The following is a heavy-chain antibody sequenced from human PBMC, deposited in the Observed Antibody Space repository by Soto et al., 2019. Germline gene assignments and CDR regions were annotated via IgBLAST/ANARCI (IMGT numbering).Heavy chain of an antibody. J-gene: IGHJ4*02. CDR3: AREGNLGRWLQPLDF. CDR2: IHYHGNT. D-gene: IGHD5-12*01. CDR1: GDSISAYS. Sequence: QVQLQVSAPGLVKPSETLSLPCTVSGDSISAYSWSWVRQPPGKGLEWIGNIHYHGNTKYNPSLKSRVNMSVETSKNQFCLKLISVTAADTAKYFCAREGNLGRWLQPLDFWGQGTLVTVSS. V-gene: IGHV4-59*01.